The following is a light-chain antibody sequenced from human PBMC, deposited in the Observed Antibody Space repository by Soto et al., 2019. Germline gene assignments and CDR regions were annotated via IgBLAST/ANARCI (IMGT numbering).Light chain of an antibody. Sequence: QLVLTQSPSASASLGASVKLTCILSSGHSSYAIAWHQQQPEKGPRYLMKLNSDGSHSKGDGIPDRFSGSSSGAERYLTISSLQSEDEADYYCQTWGTGIHYVFGTGTKLT. CDR2: LNSDGSH. V-gene: IGLV4-69*01. CDR3: QTWGTGIHYV. CDR1: SGHSSYA. J-gene: IGLJ1*01.